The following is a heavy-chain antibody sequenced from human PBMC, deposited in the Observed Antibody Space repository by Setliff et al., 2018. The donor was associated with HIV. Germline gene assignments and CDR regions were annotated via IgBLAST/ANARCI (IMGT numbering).Heavy chain of an antibody. J-gene: IGHJ6*02. CDR3: ARGGAVTVLGIPSYYSFYGLDK. D-gene: IGHD2-21*02. Sequence: PSETLSLTCTVSGGSISSTSYYWGWIRQPPGKGLEWIGNIYYSGGTDYHPSLKSRVTMSIDTSKNQFSLKLSSVTAADTGIYFCARGGAVTVLGIPSYYSFYGLDKWGQGTTVTVSS. CDR2: IYYSGGT. V-gene: IGHV4-39*07. CDR1: GGSISSTSYY.